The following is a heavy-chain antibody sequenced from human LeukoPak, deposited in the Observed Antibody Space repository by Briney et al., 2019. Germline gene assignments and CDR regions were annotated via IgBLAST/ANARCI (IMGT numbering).Heavy chain of an antibody. V-gene: IGHV1-8*01. J-gene: IGHJ6*02. CDR3: ASAVGCCGSTSCFFRYYYYGMDV. D-gene: IGHD2-2*01. CDR2: MNPNSGNT. CDR1: GYTFTSYD. Sequence: ASVKVSCKASGYTFTSYDINWVRQATGQGLEWMGWMNPNSGNTGYAQKFQGRVTMTRNTSISTAYMELSSLRSEDTAVYYCASAVGCCGSTSCFFRYYYYGMDVWGQGTTVTVSS.